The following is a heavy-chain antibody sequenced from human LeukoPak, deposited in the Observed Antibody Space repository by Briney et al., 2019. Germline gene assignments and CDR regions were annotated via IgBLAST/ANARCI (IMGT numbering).Heavy chain of an antibody. D-gene: IGHD1-26*01. V-gene: IGHV3-21*01. CDR2: ISSSSSYI. CDR3: ARDGRVSVGATRYGH. CDR1: GFTFSSYS. Sequence: GGSLRLSCAASGFTFSSYSMNWVRQAPGKGLEWISSISSSSSYIYYADSVKGRFTISRDNAKNSLYLQMNSLRAEDTAVYYCARDGRVSVGATRYGHWGQGTLVTVSS. J-gene: IGHJ4*02.